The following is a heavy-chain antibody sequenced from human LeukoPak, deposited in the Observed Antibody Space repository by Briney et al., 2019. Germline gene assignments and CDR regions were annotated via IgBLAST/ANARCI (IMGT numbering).Heavy chain of an antibody. CDR1: GGTFSSYA. CDR3: AKGHSSSGYSGGLFF. J-gene: IGHJ4*02. CDR2: IIPILGIA. D-gene: IGHD3-22*01. Sequence: SVKVSCKASGGTFSSYAISWVRQAPGQGLEWMGRIIPILGIANYAQKFQGRVTITADKSTSTAYMELSSLRSEDTAVYYCAKGHSSSGYSGGLFFWGQGTLVTVSS. V-gene: IGHV1-69*04.